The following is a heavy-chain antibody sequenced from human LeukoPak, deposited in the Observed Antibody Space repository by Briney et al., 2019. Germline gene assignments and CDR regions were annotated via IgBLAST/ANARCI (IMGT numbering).Heavy chain of an antibody. Sequence: SETLSLTCAVYGGSLSGYYWSWIRQHPGKGLEWIGYIYYSGSTYYSPSLKSRVTISVDTSKNQFSLKLSSVTAADTAVYYCARGYDILTGTPNWFDPWGQGTLVTVSS. CDR3: ARGYDILTGTPNWFDP. CDR1: GGSLSGYY. J-gene: IGHJ5*02. CDR2: IYYSGST. V-gene: IGHV4-31*11. D-gene: IGHD3-9*01.